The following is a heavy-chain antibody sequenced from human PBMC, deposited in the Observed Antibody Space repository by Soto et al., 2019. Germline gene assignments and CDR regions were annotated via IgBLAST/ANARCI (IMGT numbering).Heavy chain of an antibody. D-gene: IGHD3-3*01. J-gene: IGHJ6*02. V-gene: IGHV1-69*13. CDR2: IIPIFGTA. CDR1: GGTFSSYA. CDR3: ARGMSIATIFAYYYGMDV. Sequence: SVKVSCKASGGTFSSYAISWVRQAPGQGLEWMGGIIPIFGTANYAQKFQGRVTITADESTSTAYMELSSLRSEDTAVYYCARGMSIATIFAYYYGMDVWGQGTTVTVSS.